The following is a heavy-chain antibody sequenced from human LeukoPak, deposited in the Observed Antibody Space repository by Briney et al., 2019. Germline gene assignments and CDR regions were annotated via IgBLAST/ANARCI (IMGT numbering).Heavy chain of an antibody. CDR1: GFIFSNYE. CDR2: ISGRGDVI. Sequence: GGSLRLSCAAPGFIFSNYEMNWVRQAPGKGLEWVSYISGRGDVIYYADSVKGRFTISRDNAKNSLYLQMNSLRAEDTAVYFCARPYYVAANYYFDYWGQGTLVTVSS. CDR3: ARPYYVAANYYFDY. J-gene: IGHJ4*02. V-gene: IGHV3-48*03. D-gene: IGHD1-26*01.